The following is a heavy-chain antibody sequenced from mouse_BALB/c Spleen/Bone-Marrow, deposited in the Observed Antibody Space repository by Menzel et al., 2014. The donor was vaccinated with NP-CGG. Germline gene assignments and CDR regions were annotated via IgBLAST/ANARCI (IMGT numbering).Heavy chain of an antibody. D-gene: IGHD4-1*02. V-gene: IGHV1-9*01. J-gene: IGHJ2*01. Sequence: VQLQQSGAELMKPGASVKISCKATGYTFSSYWIEWVKQRPGHGLEWIGEILPGGGSTNYNEKFKGKATFTADTSYNTAYMQLSSLTSEDSAVYYCARSTGTWDYWGQGTTLTVSS. CDR1: GYTFSSYW. CDR2: ILPGGGST. CDR3: ARSTGTWDY.